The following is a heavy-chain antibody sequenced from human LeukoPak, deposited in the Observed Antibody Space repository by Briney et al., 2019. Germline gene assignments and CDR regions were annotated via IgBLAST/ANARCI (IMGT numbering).Heavy chain of an antibody. J-gene: IGHJ3*02. D-gene: IGHD3-22*01. CDR3: AKDKYGYSGDSLAFDI. Sequence: GGSLRLSCAASGFTFSSYAMSWVRQAPGKGLEWVSAISGSGGSTYYADSVKGRFTISRDNSKNTLYLQMNSLRAEDTAVYYCAKDKYGYSGDSLAFDIWGQGTMVTVSS. CDR1: GFTFSSYA. CDR2: ISGSGGST. V-gene: IGHV3-23*01.